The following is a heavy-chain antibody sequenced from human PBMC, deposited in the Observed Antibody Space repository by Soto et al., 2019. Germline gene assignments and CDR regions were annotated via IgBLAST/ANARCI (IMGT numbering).Heavy chain of an antibody. D-gene: IGHD2-2*02. V-gene: IGHV3-30*18. CDR3: AKDLEYCSSTSCYTEDYYYYGMDV. Sequence: QVQLVESGGGVVQPGRSLRLSCAASGFTFSSYGMHWVRQAPGKGLEWVAVISYDGSNKYYADSVKGRFTISRDNSKNTLYLQMNSLRAEDTAVYYCAKDLEYCSSTSCYTEDYYYYGMDVWGQGTTVTASS. CDR2: ISYDGSNK. CDR1: GFTFSSYG. J-gene: IGHJ6*02.